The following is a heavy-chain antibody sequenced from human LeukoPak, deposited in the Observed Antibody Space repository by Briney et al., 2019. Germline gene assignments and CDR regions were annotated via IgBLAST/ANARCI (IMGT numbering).Heavy chain of an antibody. CDR3: ARAGYTSPYYYYYMDV. Sequence: GASVKVSCKASGYTFTSYDINWVRQATGQGLEWMGWMNPNSGNTGYAQKFQGRVTMTRDTSISTAYMELSRLRSDDTAVYYCARAGYTSPYYYYYMDVWGKGTTVTISS. D-gene: IGHD5-12*01. CDR1: GYTFTSYD. CDR2: MNPNSGNT. J-gene: IGHJ6*03. V-gene: IGHV1-8*01.